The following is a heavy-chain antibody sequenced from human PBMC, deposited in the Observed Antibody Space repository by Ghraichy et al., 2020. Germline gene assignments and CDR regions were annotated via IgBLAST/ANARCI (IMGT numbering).Heavy chain of an antibody. D-gene: IGHD3-10*01. CDR1: GFTFGNYA. J-gene: IGHJ4*02. Sequence: GGSLRISCAASGFTFGNYAMSWVRQAPGKGLEWVSAISGPGGSTYYADSVKGRFTISRDNSKNTLHLQMNSLRAGDTAIYYCARGIQLSFRDGFDYWGQGTLVTVSS. CDR3: ARGIQLSFRDGFDY. V-gene: IGHV3-23*01. CDR2: ISGPGGST.